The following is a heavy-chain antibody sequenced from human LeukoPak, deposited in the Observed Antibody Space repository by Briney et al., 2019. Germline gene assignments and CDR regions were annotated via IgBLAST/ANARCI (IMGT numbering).Heavy chain of an antibody. D-gene: IGHD3-16*01. CDR2: INSDSSIM. V-gene: IGHV3-21*01. CDR1: GFTFSSYS. CDR3: IRDLFDDYSLDY. J-gene: IGHJ4*02. Sequence: MTGGSLRLSCAASGFTFSSYSMNWVRQAPGKGLEWVSSINSDSSIMYYAESVKGRFTISRDNARNSLYLQMNRLRAEDTAVYYCIRDLFDDYSLDYWGQGALVTVSS.